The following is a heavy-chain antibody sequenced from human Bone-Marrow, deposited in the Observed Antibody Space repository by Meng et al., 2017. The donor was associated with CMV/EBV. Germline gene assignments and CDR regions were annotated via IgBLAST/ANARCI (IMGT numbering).Heavy chain of an antibody. Sequence: GESLKISCAASGFTFSSYGMHWVRQAPGKGLEWVAFIRYDGSNKYYADSVKGRFTISRDNSKNTLYLQMNSLRAEDTAVYYCAKDPYYDFWSGYPSLHYYYGMDVWGQGTTATVSS. D-gene: IGHD3-3*01. CDR2: IRYDGSNK. CDR1: GFTFSSYG. J-gene: IGHJ6*02. CDR3: AKDPYYDFWSGYPSLHYYYGMDV. V-gene: IGHV3-30*02.